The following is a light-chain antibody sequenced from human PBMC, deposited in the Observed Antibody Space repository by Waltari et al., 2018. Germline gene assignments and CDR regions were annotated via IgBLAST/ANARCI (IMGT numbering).Light chain of an antibody. Sequence: IVMTQSPDSLAVSLGERATINCESNQTLFHSSTKKTNLAWFQHKPGQPPKLLVSRGSARESGVPDRFSASGSGTEFTLTISSLQAEDVAIYYCQQYYSLPRTFGQGTKVEIK. CDR1: QTLFHSSTKKTN. CDR3: QQYYSLPRT. V-gene: IGKV4-1*01. J-gene: IGKJ1*01. CDR2: RGS.